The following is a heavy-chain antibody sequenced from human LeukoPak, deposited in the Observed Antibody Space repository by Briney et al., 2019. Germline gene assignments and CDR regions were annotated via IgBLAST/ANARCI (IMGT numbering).Heavy chain of an antibody. Sequence: SGGSLRLSCAASGLSFNSCGMHWVRQAPGKGLGWVAVISSDGSNKYYADSVKGRFTISRDNSKNTLSLQMNSLRTEDTAVFYCAKGSGGSGSFYNHFDCWGQGTLVTVSS. CDR3: AKGSGGSGSFYNHFDC. D-gene: IGHD3-10*01. V-gene: IGHV3-30*18. CDR1: GLSFNSCG. CDR2: ISSDGSNK. J-gene: IGHJ4*02.